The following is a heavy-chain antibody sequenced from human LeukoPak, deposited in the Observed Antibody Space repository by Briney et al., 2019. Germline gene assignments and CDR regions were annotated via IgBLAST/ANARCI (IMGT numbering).Heavy chain of an antibody. D-gene: IGHD2-21*01. CDR2: TYYRSKWYN. Sequence: SQTLSLTCAISGDSVSSNSAAWNWIRQSPSRGLEWLGRTYYRSKWYNDYEVSVKSRITINPDTSKNQFSLQLNSVTPEDTAVYYCARAAIPGPLVDYGMDVWGQGTTVTVSS. CDR1: GDSVSSNSAA. V-gene: IGHV6-1*01. J-gene: IGHJ6*02. CDR3: ARAAIPGPLVDYGMDV.